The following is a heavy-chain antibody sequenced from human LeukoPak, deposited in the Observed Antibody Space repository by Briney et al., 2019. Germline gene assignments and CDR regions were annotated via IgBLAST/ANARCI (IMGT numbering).Heavy chain of an antibody. J-gene: IGHJ4*02. Sequence: PSETLSLTCAVYGGSFSGYYWSWIRRPPGKGLEWIGEINHSGSTNYNPSLKSRVTISVDTSKNQFSLKLSSVTAADTAVYYCARRRVRGVIIRPPYFDYWGQGTLVTVSS. D-gene: IGHD3-10*01. CDR3: ARRRVRGVIIRPPYFDY. CDR1: GGSFSGYY. V-gene: IGHV4-34*01. CDR2: INHSGST.